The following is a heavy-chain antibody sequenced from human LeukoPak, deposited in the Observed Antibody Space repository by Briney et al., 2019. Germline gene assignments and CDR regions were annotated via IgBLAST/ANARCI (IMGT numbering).Heavy chain of an antibody. J-gene: IGHJ3*02. CDR2: INPSGGST. Sequence: EASVKVSCKASGYTFTSYYMHWVRQAPGQGLEWMGIINPSGGSTSYAQKFQGRVTMTRDTSTSTVYMELSSLRSEDTAVYYCATSDMYQLLSISSAGAFDIWGQGTMVTVSS. D-gene: IGHD2-2*01. CDR1: GYTFTSYY. CDR3: ATSDMYQLLSISSAGAFDI. V-gene: IGHV1-46*01.